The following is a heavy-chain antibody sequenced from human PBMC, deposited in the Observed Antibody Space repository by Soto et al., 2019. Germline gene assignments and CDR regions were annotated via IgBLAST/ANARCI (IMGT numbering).Heavy chain of an antibody. D-gene: IGHD5-12*01. J-gene: IGHJ4*02. V-gene: IGHV3-11*01. CDR3: ARDLGLRFEYYFDY. CDR1: GFTFSDYY. CDR2: IRSSGSTI. Sequence: GGSLRLSCAASGFTFSDYYMSWIRQAPGKGLEWVSYIRSSGSTIYYADSVKGRFTISRDNAKNPLYLQMNSLRAEDTAVYYCARDLGLRFEYYFDYWGQGTLVTVSS.